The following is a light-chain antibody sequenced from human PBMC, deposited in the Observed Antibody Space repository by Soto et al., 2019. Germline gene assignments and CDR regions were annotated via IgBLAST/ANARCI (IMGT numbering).Light chain of an antibody. V-gene: IGLV2-14*03. CDR2: DVN. CDR1: SSDVGGYDY. J-gene: IGLJ1*01. Sequence: QSALTQPASVSGSPGQSITISCTGTSSDVGGYDYVAWYQQHPGKAPKLLIFDVNNRPSGISFRVSGSKSGNTASLTISGLQAEDEADYYCSSYTVSNTYVFGTGTKVTVL. CDR3: SSYTVSNTYV.